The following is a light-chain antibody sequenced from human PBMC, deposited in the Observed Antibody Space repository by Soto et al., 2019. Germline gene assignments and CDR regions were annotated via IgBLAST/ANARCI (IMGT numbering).Light chain of an antibody. Sequence: EIVMTQSPATLSVFPGERASVSCRASQSIRDNLAWYQQTPGRAPRLLIYGASIRATGVPARFSSSGSGTEFTLTISSLQSEDFAVYYCQQYDYWPPYTFGQGTKVEI. CDR3: QQYDYWPPYT. CDR1: QSIRDN. V-gene: IGKV3-15*01. J-gene: IGKJ2*01. CDR2: GAS.